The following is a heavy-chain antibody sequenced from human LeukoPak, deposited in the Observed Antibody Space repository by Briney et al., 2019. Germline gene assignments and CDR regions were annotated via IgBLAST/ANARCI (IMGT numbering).Heavy chain of an antibody. D-gene: IGHD3-22*01. Sequence: ASVMVSCKASGGTFSSYAISWVRQAPGQGLEWMGGIIPIFGTANYAQKFQGRVTITTDESTSTAYMELSSLRSEDTAVYYCARDDSPTYYYDSSGYEYFQHWGQGTLVTVPS. CDR1: GGTFSSYA. J-gene: IGHJ1*01. CDR2: IIPIFGTA. CDR3: ARDDSPTYYYDSSGYEYFQH. V-gene: IGHV1-69*05.